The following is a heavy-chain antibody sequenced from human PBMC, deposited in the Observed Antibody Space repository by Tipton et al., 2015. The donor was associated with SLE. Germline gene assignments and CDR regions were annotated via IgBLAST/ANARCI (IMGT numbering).Heavy chain of an antibody. CDR1: GFTFSSYA. V-gene: IGHV3-30-3*01. J-gene: IGHJ3*02. Sequence: SLRLSCAASGFTFSSYAVHWVRQSPGKGLEWVAVISYDGSNKFYADSARGRFTISRDNSKNTLYLQMNSLRAEDTAVYYCARGPEWELLRFGGDAFDIWGQGTMVTVSS. CDR2: ISYDGSNK. D-gene: IGHD1-26*01. CDR3: ARGPEWELLRFGGDAFDI.